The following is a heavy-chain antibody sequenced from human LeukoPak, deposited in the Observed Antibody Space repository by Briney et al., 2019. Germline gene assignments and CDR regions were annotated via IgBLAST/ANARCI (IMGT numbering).Heavy chain of an antibody. J-gene: IGHJ3*02. D-gene: IGHD2-2*01. CDR2: ISAYNSNT. Sequence: ASVKVSCKASGYTFTSYGISWVRQAPGQGLEWMGWISAYNSNTNYAQKLQGRVTMTTDTSTSTAYMELRSLRSDDTAVYYCARDPGYCSSTSCSLDAFDIWGQGTMVTVSS. CDR1: GYTFTSYG. CDR3: ARDPGYCSSTSCSLDAFDI. V-gene: IGHV1-18*01.